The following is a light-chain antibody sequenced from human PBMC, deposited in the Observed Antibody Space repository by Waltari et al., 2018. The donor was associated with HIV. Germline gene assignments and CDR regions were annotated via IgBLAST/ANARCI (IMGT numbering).Light chain of an antibody. CDR1: SLRSYY. V-gene: IGLV3-19*01. J-gene: IGLJ2*01. Sequence: SSDLTQDPSVSVALGQTVRITCQGDSLRSYYASWYQHKPGPAPVVVFFGRNNRPSGIPDRFSGSSSGNTASLTITGAQAEDEADYYCHSRDSSGFHVVFGGGTKVTVL. CDR2: GRN. CDR3: HSRDSSGFHVV.